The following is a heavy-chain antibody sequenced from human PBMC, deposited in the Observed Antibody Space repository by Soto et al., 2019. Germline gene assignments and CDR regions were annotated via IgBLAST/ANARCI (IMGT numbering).Heavy chain of an antibody. CDR1: GFSFDNYG. CDR3: AQLGLMTFSHKHYFNH. V-gene: IGHV3-23*01. D-gene: IGHD3-16*01. Sequence: EVQLLESGGDLVQPGGSLRLSCVASGFSFDNYGMSWVRQAPGKGLEWVSAIKSDGSSTYYAASVKDRFTIDRDNSKNTLYLQLNSLRGEETAVYYCAQLGLMTFSHKHYFNHWGRGTLVTVSS. CDR2: IKSDGSST. J-gene: IGHJ4*02.